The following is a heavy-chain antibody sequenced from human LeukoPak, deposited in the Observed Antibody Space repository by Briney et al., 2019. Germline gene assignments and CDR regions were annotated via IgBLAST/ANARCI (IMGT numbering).Heavy chain of an antibody. CDR3: ARRIRNGDSGVDY. V-gene: IGHV1-2*02. CDR1: GYTFTGYY. CDR2: INPNRGGT. Sequence: GASVKVSCKASGYTFTGYYIHWVRQAPGQGLEWMGWINPNRGGTNYAQKFQGRVTMTRDTSISTAYMELSRLRSDDTAVYYCARRIRNGDSGVDYWGQGTLVTVSS. J-gene: IGHJ4*02. D-gene: IGHD3-10*01.